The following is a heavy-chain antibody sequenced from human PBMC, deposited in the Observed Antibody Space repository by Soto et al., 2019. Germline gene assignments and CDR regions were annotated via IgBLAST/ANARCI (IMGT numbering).Heavy chain of an antibody. CDR1: GDSVSSNSAA. Sequence: PSQTLSRTCAISGDSVSSNSAAWNWIRQSPSRGLEWLGRTYYRSKWYNDYAVSVKSRITINPDTSKNQFSLQLNSVTPEDTAVYYCARASGYCSGGSCGRSYFDYWGQGTLVPVSS. CDR3: ARASGYCSGGSCGRSYFDY. CDR2: TYYRSKWYN. V-gene: IGHV6-1*01. D-gene: IGHD2-15*01. J-gene: IGHJ4*02.